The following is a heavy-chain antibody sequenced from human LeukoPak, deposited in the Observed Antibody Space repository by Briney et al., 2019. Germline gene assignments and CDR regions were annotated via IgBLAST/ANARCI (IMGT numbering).Heavy chain of an antibody. V-gene: IGHV1-18*01. Sequence: ASVKVTCKASGYTFTSYGISWVREAPVHVLEWMGWISAYNGNTNYAQKLQGRVTMTTDTSTSTAYMELRSLRSDDTAVYYCARDRLFYYYDSSGYWDYCGQGTLVTVSS. D-gene: IGHD3-22*01. CDR1: GYTFTSYG. CDR3: ARDRLFYYYDSSGYWDY. CDR2: ISAYNGNT. J-gene: IGHJ4*02.